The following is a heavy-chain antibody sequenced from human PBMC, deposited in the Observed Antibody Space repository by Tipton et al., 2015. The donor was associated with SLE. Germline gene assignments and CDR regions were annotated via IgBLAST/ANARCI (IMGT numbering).Heavy chain of an antibody. CDR2: ISYSGAT. Sequence: TLSLTCTVSGDTIDGNTYFWDWIRQPPGKGLMLIGSISYSGATSYNPSLKSRVTISVDTSKSQFSLTLKSVTAADTAVYFCARGELIEGFDPWGQGTLVTVAA. CDR1: GDTIDGNTYF. CDR3: ARGELIEGFDP. D-gene: IGHD3-22*01. J-gene: IGHJ5*02. V-gene: IGHV4-39*07.